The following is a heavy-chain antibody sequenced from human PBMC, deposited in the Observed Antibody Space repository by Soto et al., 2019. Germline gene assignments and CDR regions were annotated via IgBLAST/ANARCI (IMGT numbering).Heavy chain of an antibody. Sequence: PGGSLILSWAASGFTFSSYSMNWVRQAPGKGLEWVSSISSSSSYIYYADSVKGRFTISRDNAKNSLYLQMNSLRAEDTAVYYCARDLGLTGTDPPYSDYWGQGTLVTVSS. CDR3: ARDLGLTGTDPPYSDY. CDR1: GFTFSSYS. J-gene: IGHJ4*02. D-gene: IGHD1-7*01. V-gene: IGHV3-21*01. CDR2: ISSSSSYI.